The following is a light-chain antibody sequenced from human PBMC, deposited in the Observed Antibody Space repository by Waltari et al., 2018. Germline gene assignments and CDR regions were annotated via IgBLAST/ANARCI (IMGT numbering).Light chain of an antibody. CDR3: FSYADGRSLV. Sequence: QSSLTQPASVSGSPGQSISISCTGSSTDLWSSTLVPWYQHHPDKAPKLPIYEGTGRHSWILARFSGSRSGNTASLTISTLQAEDEADYYCFSYADGRSLVFGGGTKVTVL. J-gene: IGLJ2*01. V-gene: IGLV2-23*01. CDR2: EGT. CDR1: STDLWSSTL.